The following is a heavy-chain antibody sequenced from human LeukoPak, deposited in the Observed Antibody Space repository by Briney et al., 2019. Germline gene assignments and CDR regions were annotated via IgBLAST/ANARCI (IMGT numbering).Heavy chain of an antibody. D-gene: IGHD6-13*01. CDR3: ARGNRLRGIAAAGYWFDP. V-gene: IGHV1-8*02. Sequence: GASVKVSCKASGYTFTDYYLHLVRQATGQGLEWMGWMNPNSGNTGYAQKFQGRVTMTRNTSISTAYMELSSLRSEDTAVYYCARGNRLRGIAAAGYWFDPWGQGTLVTVSS. J-gene: IGHJ5*02. CDR2: MNPNSGNT. CDR1: GYTFTDYY.